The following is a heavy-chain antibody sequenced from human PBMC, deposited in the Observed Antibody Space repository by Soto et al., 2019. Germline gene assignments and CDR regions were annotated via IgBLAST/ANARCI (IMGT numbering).Heavy chain of an antibody. V-gene: IGHV4-30-4*01. J-gene: IGHJ6*02. CDR3: ARVPSPFDYYYAMDV. Sequence: SETLSLTCTVSGDSISSGNKYWSWIRQPPGKGLEWIGYIFSSGTTYYNPSLKSRLTMSLDTSENQFSLKLNSLTDADTAVYYCARVPSPFDYYYAMDVWGQGTTVTVSS. CDR1: GDSISSGNKY. D-gene: IGHD3-16*01. CDR2: IFSSGTT.